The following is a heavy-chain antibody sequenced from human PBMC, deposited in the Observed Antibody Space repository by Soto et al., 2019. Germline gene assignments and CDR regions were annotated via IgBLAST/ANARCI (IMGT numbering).Heavy chain of an antibody. CDR1: GFTFSNYD. Sequence: EVQLVESGGGLVQPGGSLRLSCAASGFTFSNYDMHWVRQVTGKGLEWVSAIGAAGDTYYPDSVKGRFTISRENAKNSLYLQMNSLRAEDTAVYYCACGGLGSSWYEGGSRIDYWGQGALDTVSS. V-gene: IGHV3-13*01. CDR2: IGAAGDT. J-gene: IGHJ4*02. D-gene: IGHD6-13*01. CDR3: ACGGLGSSWYEGGSRIDY.